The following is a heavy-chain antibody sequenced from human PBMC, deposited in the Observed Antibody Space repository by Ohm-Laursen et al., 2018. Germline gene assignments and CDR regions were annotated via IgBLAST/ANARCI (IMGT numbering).Heavy chain of an antibody. J-gene: IGHJ4*02. CDR3: ARQRVYYDSSGYDY. V-gene: IGHV4-61*01. D-gene: IGHD3-22*01. CDR1: GVSVSSGSYY. CDR2: IYYSGST. Sequence: GTLSLTCTVSGVSVSSGSYYWSWIRQPPGKGLEWIGYIYYSGSTNSNPSLKSRVTISVDTSKNQFSLMLSSVTAADTAVYYCARQRVYYDSSGYDYWGQGTLVTVSS.